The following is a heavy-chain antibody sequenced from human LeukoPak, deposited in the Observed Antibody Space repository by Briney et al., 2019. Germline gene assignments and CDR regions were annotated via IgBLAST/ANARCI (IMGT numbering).Heavy chain of an antibody. J-gene: IGHJ4*02. CDR1: GYTFTGYY. CDR2: INPNSGGT. CDR3: ARAHSITMIVVVIPVGLDY. D-gene: IGHD3-22*01. V-gene: IGHV1-2*02. Sequence: ASVKVSCKASGYTFTGYYMHWVRQAPGQGLEWMGWINPNSGGTNYAQKFQGRVTMTRDTSISTAYMELSRLRSDDTAAYYCARAHSITMIVVVIPVGLDYWGQGTLVTVSS.